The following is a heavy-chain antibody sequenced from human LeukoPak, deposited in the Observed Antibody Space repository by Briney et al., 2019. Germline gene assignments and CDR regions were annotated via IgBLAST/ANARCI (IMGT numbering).Heavy chain of an antibody. CDR1: GGSFSGYY. CDR2: INHSGST. J-gene: IGHJ4*02. Sequence: SETLSLTCAVYGGSFSGYYWSWIRQPPGKGLEWIGEINHSGSTNYNPSLTSRATISVDTSKTQSSLKLSSVTAADTAVYYCARGRGAAAGNPAGYHVFDDGGQGTLVTVYS. CDR3: ARGRGAAAGNPAGYHVFDD. D-gene: IGHD6-13*01. V-gene: IGHV4-34*01.